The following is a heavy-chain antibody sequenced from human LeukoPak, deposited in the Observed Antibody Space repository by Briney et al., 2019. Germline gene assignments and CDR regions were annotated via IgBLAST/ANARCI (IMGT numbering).Heavy chain of an antibody. Sequence: ASVKVSCKASGGTFSSYAISWVRQAPGQGLEWMGGIIPIFGTANYAQKFQGGVTITTDESTSTAYMELSSLRSEDTAVYYCARGILTYYYMDVWGKGTTVTVSS. J-gene: IGHJ6*03. V-gene: IGHV1-69*05. CDR3: ARGILTYYYMDV. CDR1: GGTFSSYA. CDR2: IIPIFGTA.